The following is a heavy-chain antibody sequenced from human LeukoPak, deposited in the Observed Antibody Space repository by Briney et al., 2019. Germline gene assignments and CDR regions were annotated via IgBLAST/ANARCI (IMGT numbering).Heavy chain of an antibody. CDR1: GGTFSSYA. D-gene: IGHD3-22*01. Sequence: VNVSCKASGGTFSSYAISWVRQAPGQVLEWMGGIIPIFGTANCAQKFQGRVTITADESTSTAYMELSSLRSEDTAVYYCARGYSYDSSGYYSYWGQGTLVTVSS. J-gene: IGHJ4*02. V-gene: IGHV1-69*13. CDR3: ARGYSYDSSGYYSY. CDR2: IIPIFGTA.